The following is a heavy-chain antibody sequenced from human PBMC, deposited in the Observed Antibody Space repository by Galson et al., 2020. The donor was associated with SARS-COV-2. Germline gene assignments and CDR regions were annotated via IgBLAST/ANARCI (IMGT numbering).Heavy chain of an antibody. CDR3: ARAAEELRGYYYGMDV. V-gene: IGHV3-30*04. CDR2: ISYDGSNK. Sequence: GGSLRLSCAASGFTFSSYAMHWVRQAPGKGLEWVAVISYDGSNKYYADSVKGQFTISRDNSKNTLYLQMNSLRAEDTAVYYCARAAEELRGYYYGMDVWGQGTTVTVSS. J-gene: IGHJ6*02. D-gene: IGHD3-10*01. CDR1: GFTFSSYA.